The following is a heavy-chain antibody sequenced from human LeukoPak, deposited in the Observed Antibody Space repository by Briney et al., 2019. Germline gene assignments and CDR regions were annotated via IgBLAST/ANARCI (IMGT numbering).Heavy chain of an antibody. D-gene: IGHD2-2*01. CDR1: GISLSTSGVG. J-gene: IGHJ5*02. CDR3: VHKYEKSPGVPQT. Sequence: SGPTLVNPTETLTLTCTLSGISLSTSGVGVGWIRQPPGKALEWLTIIYWDDDKRYSPSLKSRLTITKDTSKTQVVLSMTNVDPVDTATYYCVHKYEKSPGVPQTWGQGALDAVSS. CDR2: IYWDDDK. V-gene: IGHV2-5*02.